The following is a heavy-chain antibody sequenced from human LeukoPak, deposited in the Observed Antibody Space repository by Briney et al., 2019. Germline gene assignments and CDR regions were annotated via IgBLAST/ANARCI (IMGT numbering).Heavy chain of an antibody. Sequence: GESLKISCKGSGYSFTSYWIGWVRQMPGKGLEWMGIIYPGDSDTRYSPSFQGQVTISADKPISTAYLQWSSLKASDTAMYYCARSDILTGYYYPLFDYWGQGTLVTVSS. CDR3: ARSDILTGYYYPLFDY. J-gene: IGHJ4*02. CDR2: IYPGDSDT. D-gene: IGHD3-9*01. CDR1: GYSFTSYW. V-gene: IGHV5-51*04.